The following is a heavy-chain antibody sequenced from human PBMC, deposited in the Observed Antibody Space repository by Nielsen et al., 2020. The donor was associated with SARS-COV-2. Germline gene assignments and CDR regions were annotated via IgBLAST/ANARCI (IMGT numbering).Heavy chain of an antibody. J-gene: IGHJ4*02. D-gene: IGHD7-27*01. CDR2: IYIGGAT. CDR1: GFTVSSYY. CDR3: AKDGELGLWYFDS. V-gene: IGHV3-66*02. Sequence: GESLKISCAASGFTVSSYYMNWVRQAPGKGLEWVSVIYIGGATYYADSVKGRFTISRDNSKNTLFLQMNTLRTDDTALYYCAKDGELGLWYFDSWGQGDLVTVSS.